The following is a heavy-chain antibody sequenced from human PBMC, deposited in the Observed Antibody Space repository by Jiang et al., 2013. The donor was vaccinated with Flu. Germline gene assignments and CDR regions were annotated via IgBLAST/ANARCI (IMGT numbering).Heavy chain of an antibody. V-gene: IGHV1-2*02. J-gene: IGHJ4*02. D-gene: IGHD5-24*01. CDR2: INPNSGGT. CDR3: ARARDGYNLRDFDY. Sequence: GAEVKKPGASVKVSCKPSGYTFTGYFIHWVRQAPGQGLEFMGWINPNSGGTHYAQKYQGRVSLTRDTSISTAYMELSRLRSDDTAVYYCARARDGYNLRDFDYWGQGTLVTVSS. CDR1: GYTFTGYF.